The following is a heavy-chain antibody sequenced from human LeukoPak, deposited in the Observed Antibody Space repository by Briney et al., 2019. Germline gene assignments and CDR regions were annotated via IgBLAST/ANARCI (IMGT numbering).Heavy chain of an antibody. CDR2: ISAYNRNT. V-gene: IGHV1-18*01. CDR1: GYTFTSYG. D-gene: IGHD3-10*01. CDR3: ARQVDSTMALPDY. J-gene: IGHJ4*02. Sequence: GASVKVSCKASGYTFTSYGVTWVRQAPPQGLGWMGWISAYNRNTNYEQKLQGRVTMTTDTSTSTAYMELRSLRSDDTAVYYCARQVDSTMALPDYWGQGTLVTVSS.